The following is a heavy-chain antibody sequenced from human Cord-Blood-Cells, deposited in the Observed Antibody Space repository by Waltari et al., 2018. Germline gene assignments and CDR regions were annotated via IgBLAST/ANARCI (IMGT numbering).Heavy chain of an antibody. CDR3: ARPSNWYFDL. CDR1: GYSIRSGYY. CDR2: IYHSGST. Sequence: QVQLQESGPGLVKPSETLSLTCTVSGYSIRSGYYWGWIRQPPGKGLEWIGSIYHSGSTYYNPSLKGRVTISVDTSKNQFSRKLSSVTAADTAVYYCARPSNWYFDLWGRGTLVTVSS. J-gene: IGHJ2*01. V-gene: IGHV4-38-2*02.